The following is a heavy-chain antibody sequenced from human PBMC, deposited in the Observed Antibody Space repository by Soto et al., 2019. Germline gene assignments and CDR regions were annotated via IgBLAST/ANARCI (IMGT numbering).Heavy chain of an antibody. CDR1: GCTFSSYA. Sequence: SVKVSCKASGCTFSSYAISWVRQAPGQGLEWMGGIIPIFGTANYAQKFQGRVTITADKSTSTAYMELSSLRSEDTAVYYCARDLKTDYYDSSGYHTNWFEPWGQGILVTVSS. CDR2: IIPIFGTA. D-gene: IGHD3-22*01. V-gene: IGHV1-69*06. CDR3: ARDLKTDYYDSSGYHTNWFEP. J-gene: IGHJ5*02.